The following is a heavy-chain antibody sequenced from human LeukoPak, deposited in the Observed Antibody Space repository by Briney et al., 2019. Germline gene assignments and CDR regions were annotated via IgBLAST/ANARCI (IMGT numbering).Heavy chain of an antibody. D-gene: IGHD6-13*01. V-gene: IGHV3-23*01. CDR3: ARDNLAAAGDDNFDI. CDR2: ISGSGGST. Sequence: GGSLRLPCAASGFTFSSYAMSWVRQAPGKGLEWVSAISGSGGSTYYADSVKGRFTISRDNSKNTLYLQMNSLRAEDTAIYYCARDNLAAAGDDNFDIWGQGTMVTVSS. CDR1: GFTFSSYA. J-gene: IGHJ3*02.